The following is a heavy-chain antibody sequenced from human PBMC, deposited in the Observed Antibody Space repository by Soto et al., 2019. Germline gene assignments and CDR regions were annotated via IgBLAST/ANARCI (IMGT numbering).Heavy chain of an antibody. CDR1: GFTFSSYW. Sequence: GGSLRLSCAASGFTFSSYWMSWVRQAPGKGLEWVANIKQDGSEKYYVDSVKGRFTISRDNAKNSLYLQMNSLRAEDTAVYYCARDLNDFWSGYPLDAFDIWGQGTMVTVSS. CDR3: ARDLNDFWSGYPLDAFDI. D-gene: IGHD3-3*01. CDR2: IKQDGSEK. J-gene: IGHJ3*02. V-gene: IGHV3-7*01.